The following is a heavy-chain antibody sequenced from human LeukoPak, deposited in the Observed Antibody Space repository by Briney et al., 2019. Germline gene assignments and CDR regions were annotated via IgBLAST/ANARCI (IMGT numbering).Heavy chain of an antibody. J-gene: IGHJ4*02. Sequence: GGSLRLSCAASGFTFNNYGMHWVRQAPGKGLEWVAIISYDGSNKYCADSVKGRFTISRDNSKNTLYLLMNSLRAEDTAVYYCAKDRYYYDGSGKLDYWGQGTLVTVSS. CDR2: ISYDGSNK. CDR3: AKDRYYYDGSGKLDY. CDR1: GFTFNNYG. V-gene: IGHV3-30*18. D-gene: IGHD3-22*01.